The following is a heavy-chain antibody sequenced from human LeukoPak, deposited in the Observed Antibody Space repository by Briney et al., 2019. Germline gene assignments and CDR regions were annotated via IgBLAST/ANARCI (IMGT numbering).Heavy chain of an antibody. CDR3: ASDEYSSSGHFDY. J-gene: IGHJ4*02. Sequence: GASVKVSCKASGYTFTSYGISWVRQAPGQGLEWMGRIIPILGIANYAQKFQGRVTITADKSTSTAYMELSSLRSEDTAVYYCASDEYSSSGHFDYWGQGTLVTVSS. D-gene: IGHD6-6*01. CDR2: IIPILGIA. V-gene: IGHV1-69*04. CDR1: GYTFTSYG.